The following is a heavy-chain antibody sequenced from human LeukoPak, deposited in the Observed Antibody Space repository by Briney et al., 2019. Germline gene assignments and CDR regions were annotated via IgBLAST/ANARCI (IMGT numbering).Heavy chain of an antibody. CDR2: IWYDGSNK. J-gene: IGHJ5*02. V-gene: IGHV3-33*01. CDR1: GFTFSSYG. Sequence: GGSLRLSCAASGFTFSSYGMHWVRQAPGKGLEWVAVIWYDGSNKYYADSVKGRFTISRDNAKNSLYLQMNSLRAEDTAVYYCAREFMSVTNHWGQGTLVTVSS. D-gene: IGHD4-17*01. CDR3: AREFMSVTNH.